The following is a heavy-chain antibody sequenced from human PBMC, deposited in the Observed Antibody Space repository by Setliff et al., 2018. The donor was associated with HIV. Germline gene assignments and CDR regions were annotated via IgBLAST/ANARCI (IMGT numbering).Heavy chain of an antibody. CDR2: INSDSGGT. CDR1: GYTFTNYY. V-gene: IGHV1-2*06. CDR3: ARGSCSGCYLSDY. D-gene: IGHD6-19*01. J-gene: IGHJ4*02. Sequence: AASVKVSCKASGYTFTNYYIHWVRQAPGQGLEWMGRINSDSGGTDLAQTFQDRVTMTRDTSITTAYMELSRLRSEDTAVYYCARGSCSGCYLSDYWGLGTLVTVSS.